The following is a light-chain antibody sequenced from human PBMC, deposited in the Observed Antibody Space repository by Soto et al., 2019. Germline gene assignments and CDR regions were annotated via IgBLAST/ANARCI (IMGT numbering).Light chain of an antibody. Sequence: QMTQSPSTLSSSVGDRVTITCRASQSVSRRLAWYQQQPGRAPKVLIYKASTLESGVPSRFSGSGSGTEFTLTISSLEPDDFATYYCQQYDSYPYTFGPGTKVEIK. CDR1: QSVSRR. J-gene: IGKJ2*01. V-gene: IGKV1-5*03. CDR3: QQYDSYPYT. CDR2: KAS.